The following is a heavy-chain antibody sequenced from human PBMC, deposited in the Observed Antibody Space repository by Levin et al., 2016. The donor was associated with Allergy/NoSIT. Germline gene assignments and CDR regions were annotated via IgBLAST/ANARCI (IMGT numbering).Heavy chain of an antibody. D-gene: IGHD3-10*01. CDR1: GFTFGTSS. CDR2: IKNSGAGT. Sequence: GESLKISCAASGFTFGTSSMNWVRQAPGKGLEWVSGIKNSGAGTFYADSVKGRFTISRDNSKNTLYLQMNSLRAEDTAVYYCARGPHGGYYYGSGDSYGMDVWGQGTTVTVSS. V-gene: IGHV3-NL1*01. CDR3: ARGPHGGYYYGSGDSYGMDV. J-gene: IGHJ6*02.